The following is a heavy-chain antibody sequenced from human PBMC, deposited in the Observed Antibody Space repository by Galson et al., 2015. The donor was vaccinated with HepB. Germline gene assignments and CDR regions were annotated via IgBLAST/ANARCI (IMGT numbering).Heavy chain of an antibody. V-gene: IGHV3-48*01. CDR3: ARDRGASYGGGDCYFFDY. D-gene: IGHD2-21*02. J-gene: IGHJ4*02. CDR2: ISSSSSTI. Sequence: SLRLSCAASGFTFSSYSVNWVRQAPGRGLEWVSYISSSSSTIYYADSVKGRFTISRDNAKNSLYLQMNSLRAEDTAVYYCARDRGASYGGGDCYFFDYWGQGTLVTVSS. CDR1: GFTFSSYS.